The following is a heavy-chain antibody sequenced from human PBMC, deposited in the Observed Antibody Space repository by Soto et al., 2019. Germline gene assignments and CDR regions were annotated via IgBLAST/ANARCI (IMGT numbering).Heavy chain of an antibody. J-gene: IGHJ4*02. CDR3: ATENPLWGPSAYFDY. V-gene: IGHV1-18*01. D-gene: IGHD3-10*01. CDR1: GYTFTTYG. Sequence: QVQLVQSGAEVKPPGASVKVSCKASGYTFTTYGFNWVRQAPGQGLEWMGWISAYSGNTNFAREFQGRLTLTTDTSTSTAYMERRSLRSDDTAVYYCATENPLWGPSAYFDYWGQGTQVTVSS. CDR2: ISAYSGNT.